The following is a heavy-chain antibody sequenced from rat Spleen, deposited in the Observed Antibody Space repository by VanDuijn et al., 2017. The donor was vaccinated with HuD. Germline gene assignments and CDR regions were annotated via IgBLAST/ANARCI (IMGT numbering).Heavy chain of an antibody. D-gene: IGHD1-1*01. CDR1: GFTFSNYD. CDR2: ISPSGDTT. Sequence: EVQLVESGGGLVQPGRSLKLSCAASGFTFSNYDMAWVRQAPAKGLECVASISPSGDTTYYRDSVKGRFTVSRDNAKSTLYLQMDSLRSEDTATYYCARHPDYSNYFDYWGQGVMVTVSS. CDR3: ARHPDYSNYFDY. V-gene: IGHV5-25*01. J-gene: IGHJ2*01.